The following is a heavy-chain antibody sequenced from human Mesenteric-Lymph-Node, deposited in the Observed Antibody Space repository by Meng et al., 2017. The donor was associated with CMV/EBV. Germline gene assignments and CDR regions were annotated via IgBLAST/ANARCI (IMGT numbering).Heavy chain of an antibody. CDR3: ARARGNQLLSYFDY. V-gene: IGHV5-51*01. J-gene: IGHJ4*02. D-gene: IGHD2-2*01. CDR1: GSSFTTYW. Sequence: GSGSSFTTYWIGWLRQMPGKGLEWMGIIYPGDSETRYSPSFQGQFTISADKSITTAYLQWSSLRASDTAIYYCARARGNQLLSYFDYWGQGTLVTVSS. CDR2: IYPGDSET.